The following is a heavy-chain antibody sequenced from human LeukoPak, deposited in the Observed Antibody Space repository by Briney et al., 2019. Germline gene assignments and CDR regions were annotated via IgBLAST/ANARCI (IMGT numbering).Heavy chain of an antibody. CDR2: ISWNSGSI. Sequence: GGSLRLSRAASGFTFDDYAMHWVRQAPGKGLEWVSGISWNSGSIGYADSVKGRFTISRDNAKNSLYLQMNSLRAEDTALYYCAKDMTPGVAAAGIPWFDPWGQGTLVTVSS. CDR1: GFTFDDYA. D-gene: IGHD6-13*01. V-gene: IGHV3-9*01. CDR3: AKDMTPGVAAAGIPWFDP. J-gene: IGHJ5*02.